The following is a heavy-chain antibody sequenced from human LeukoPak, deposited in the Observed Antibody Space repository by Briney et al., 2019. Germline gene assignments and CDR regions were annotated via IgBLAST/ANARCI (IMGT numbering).Heavy chain of an antibody. V-gene: IGHV3-73*01. CDR3: TTDGVLLWFGETLP. D-gene: IGHD3-10*01. CDR1: GFTFSGSA. J-gene: IGHJ5*02. Sequence: GGSLRLSCAASGFTFSGSAMHWVRQASGKGLEWLGRIRSKANSYATAYAASVKGKFTISRDDSKNTLYLQMNSLKTEDTAVYYCTTDGVLLWFGETLPWGQGTLVTVSS. CDR2: IRSKANSYAT.